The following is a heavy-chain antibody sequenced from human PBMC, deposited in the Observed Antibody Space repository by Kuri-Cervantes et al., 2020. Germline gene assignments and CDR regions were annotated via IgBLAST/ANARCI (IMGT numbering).Heavy chain of an antibody. J-gene: IGHJ6*02. D-gene: IGHD2/OR15-2a*01. CDR3: ARDQKVRSRSFFVLRYGMDV. CDR1: GFTFSNAW. V-gene: IGHV3-30-3*01. CDR2: ISYDGSNK. Sequence: GESLKISCAASGFTFSNAWMSWVRQAPGKGLEWVAVISYDGSNKYYADSVKGRFTISRDNSKNTLYLQMNSLRAEDTAVYYCARDQKVRSRSFFVLRYGMDVWGQGTTVTVSS.